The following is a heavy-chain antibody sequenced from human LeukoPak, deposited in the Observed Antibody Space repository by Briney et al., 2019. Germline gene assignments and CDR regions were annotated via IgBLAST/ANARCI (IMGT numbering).Heavy chain of an antibody. CDR1: GFTFSSYG. CDR2: ISYDGSNK. CDR3: AKACGGDCYSGGGEYYFDY. D-gene: IGHD2-21*02. J-gene: IGHJ4*02. Sequence: GGSLRLSCAASGFTFSSYGMHWVRQAPGKGLEWVAVISYDGSNKYYADSVKGRFTISRDNSKNTLYLQMNSLRAEDTAVYYCAKACGGDCYSGGGEYYFDYWGQGTLVTVSS. V-gene: IGHV3-30*18.